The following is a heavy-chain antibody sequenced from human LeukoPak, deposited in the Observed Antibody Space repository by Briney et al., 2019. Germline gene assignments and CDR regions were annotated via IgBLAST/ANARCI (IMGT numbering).Heavy chain of an antibody. V-gene: IGHV3-30*04. CDR2: ISYDGSNK. Sequence: GRSLRLSCAASGFTFSSYAMHWVRQAPGKGLEWVAVISYDGSNKYYPDSVKGRFTISRDNSKNTLYLQMNSLRAEDTAVYYCARGDVWFGEPYLNYWGQGTLVTVSS. D-gene: IGHD3-10*01. J-gene: IGHJ4*02. CDR1: GFTFSSYA. CDR3: ARGDVWFGEPYLNY.